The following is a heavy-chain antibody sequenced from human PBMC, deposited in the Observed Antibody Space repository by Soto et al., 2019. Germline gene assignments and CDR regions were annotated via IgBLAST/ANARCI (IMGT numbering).Heavy chain of an antibody. CDR2: IYHSGST. V-gene: IGHV4-30-2*01. J-gene: IGHJ5*02. CDR1: GGSISSGGYS. D-gene: IGHD2-15*01. Sequence: SETLSLTCAVSGGSISSGGYSWSWIRQPPGKGLEWIGYIYHSGSTYYNPSLKSRVTISVDRSKNQFSLKLSSVTAADTAVYYCARAGRRYCSGVSCYSERPLDPWGQGTMVTVYS. CDR3: ARAGRRYCSGVSCYSERPLDP.